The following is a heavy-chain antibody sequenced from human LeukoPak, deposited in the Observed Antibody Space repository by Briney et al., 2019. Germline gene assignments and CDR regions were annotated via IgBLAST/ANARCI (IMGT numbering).Heavy chain of an antibody. J-gene: IGHJ6*03. D-gene: IGHD1-1*01. CDR1: GDSISSGDYY. CDR3: ARVGATWAYYMDV. CDR2: IYFRGNT. Sequence: SETLSLTCAVSGDSISSGDYYWSWIRQTPGQGRGWCGYIYFRGNTYYSASLKSRASISRDTSKNQFSLDLNTVTAADTAVYYCARVGATWAYYMDVWGKGTTVTVSS. V-gene: IGHV4-30-4*08.